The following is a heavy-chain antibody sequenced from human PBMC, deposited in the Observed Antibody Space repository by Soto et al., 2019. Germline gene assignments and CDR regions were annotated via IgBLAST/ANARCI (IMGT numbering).Heavy chain of an antibody. CDR1: GGSISSYY. J-gene: IGHJ5*02. V-gene: IGHV4-59*01. Sequence: QVQLQESGPGLVKPSETLSLTCTVSGGSISSYYWSWIRQPPGKGLEWIGYIYYSGSTNYNPSLKGRVTISVDTAKNQFPLKLSSGSAADTAVDYCAGAVPDGRSHWFDPWGQGTLVTVSS. CDR2: IYYSGST. CDR3: AGAVPDGRSHWFDP.